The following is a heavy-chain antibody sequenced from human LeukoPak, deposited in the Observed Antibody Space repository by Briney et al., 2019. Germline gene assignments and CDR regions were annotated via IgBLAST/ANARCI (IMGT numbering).Heavy chain of an antibody. V-gene: IGHV4-30-4*08. J-gene: IGHJ4*02. Sequence: KPSQTLSLTCTVSGGSISSGDYYWSWIRQPPGKGLEWIGYIYYSGSTFYNPSLKSRVTISVDTSKNQFSLKLSSVTAADTAVYYCARDAARDYFDYWGQGTLVTVSS. CDR1: GGSISSGDYY. CDR2: IYYSGST. D-gene: IGHD6-25*01. CDR3: ARDAARDYFDY.